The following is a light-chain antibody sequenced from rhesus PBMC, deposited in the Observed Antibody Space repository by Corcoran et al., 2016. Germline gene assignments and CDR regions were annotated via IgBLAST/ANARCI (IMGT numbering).Light chain of an antibody. CDR1: QGISNA. J-gene: IGKJ3*01. V-gene: IGKV1-33*02. CDR2: AAS. Sequence: DIQMSQSPSSLSASVGDKVTITCRASQGISNALAWYQQTPGKAPMLLIYAASSLESGVPSRFSGSRSETDFTLTISSLQPEDFATYYCQQGYSTPFTFGPGTKLDIK. CDR3: QQGYSTPFT.